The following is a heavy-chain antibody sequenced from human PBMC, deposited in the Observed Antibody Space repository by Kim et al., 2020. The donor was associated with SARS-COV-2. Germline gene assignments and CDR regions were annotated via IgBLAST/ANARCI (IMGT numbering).Heavy chain of an antibody. Sequence: GGSLRLSCAASGFTFSSYEMNWVRQAPGKGLEWVSYISSSGSTIYYADSVKGRFTISRDNAKNSLYLQMNSLRAEDTAVYYCARDVYGGNLYYGMDVWGQGTTVTVSS. CDR2: ISSSGSTI. CDR1: GFTFSSYE. D-gene: IGHD2-21*02. CDR3: ARDVYGGNLYYGMDV. V-gene: IGHV3-48*03. J-gene: IGHJ6*02.